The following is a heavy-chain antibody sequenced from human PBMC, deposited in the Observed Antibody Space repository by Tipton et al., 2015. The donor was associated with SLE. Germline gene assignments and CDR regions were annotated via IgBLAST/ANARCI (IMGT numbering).Heavy chain of an antibody. Sequence: TLSLTCTVSGGSVSSGSYYWSWIRQPPGKGLEWIGYIYYSGSTNYNPSLKSRVTISVDTPKNQFSLKLSSVTAADTAVYYCARGGCGGDCSDYGMDVWGQGTTVTVSS. CDR1: GGSVSSGSYY. CDR3: ARGGCGGDCSDYGMDV. CDR2: IYYSGST. V-gene: IGHV4-61*01. D-gene: IGHD2-21*02. J-gene: IGHJ6*02.